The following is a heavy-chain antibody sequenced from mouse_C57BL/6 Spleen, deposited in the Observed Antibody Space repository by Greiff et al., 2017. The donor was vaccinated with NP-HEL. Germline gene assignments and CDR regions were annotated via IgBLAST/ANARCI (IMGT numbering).Heavy chain of an antibody. V-gene: IGHV1-72*01. CDR1: GYTFTSYW. CDR2: IDPNSGGT. J-gene: IGHJ2*01. CDR3: ARDLATVVATGFDY. D-gene: IGHD1-1*01. Sequence: QVQLQQSGAELVKPGASVKLSCKASGYTFTSYWMHWVKQRPGRGLEWIGRIDPNSGGTKYNEKFKSKATLTVDKPSSTAYMQLSSLTSEDSAVYYCARDLATVVATGFDYWGQGTTLTVSS.